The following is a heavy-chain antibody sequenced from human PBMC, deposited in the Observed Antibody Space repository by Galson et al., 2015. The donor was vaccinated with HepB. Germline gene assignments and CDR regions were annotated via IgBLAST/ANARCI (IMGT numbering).Heavy chain of an antibody. CDR2: IYWDGDE. CDR1: GFSLSTSGVG. CDR3: AHSDYAVNSGFDY. J-gene: IGHJ4*02. Sequence: PALVKPTQTLTLTCAFSGFSLSTSGVGVGWIRQPPRKALEWLAVIYWDGDERYSPSLKNRLTIIRDTSKNQVVLTLTNMDPVDTGTYYCAHSDYAVNSGFDYWGQGTLVTVSS. D-gene: IGHD4/OR15-4a*01. V-gene: IGHV2-5*02.